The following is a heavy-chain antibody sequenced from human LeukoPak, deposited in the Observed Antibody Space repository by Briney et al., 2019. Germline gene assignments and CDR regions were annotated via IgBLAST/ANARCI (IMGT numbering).Heavy chain of an antibody. V-gene: IGHV3-64*01. CDR3: ARGRIAAAAAFDY. CDR2: ISSNGDST. CDR1: GFTFSTYA. J-gene: IGHJ4*02. Sequence: PGGSLRLSCAASGFTFSTYAMHWVRQAPGKGLEYVSAISSNGDSTYYANSVKGRFTISGDNSKNTLYLQMGSLRAEDMAVYYCARGRIAAAAAFDYWGQGTLVTVSS. D-gene: IGHD6-13*01.